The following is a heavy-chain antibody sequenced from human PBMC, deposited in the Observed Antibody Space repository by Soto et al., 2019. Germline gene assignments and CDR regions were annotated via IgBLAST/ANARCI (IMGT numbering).Heavy chain of an antibody. CDR2: IYYSGST. V-gene: IGHV4-31*03. CDR3: AKGTSGYYKFWFDP. D-gene: IGHD3-3*01. CDR1: GGSISSGGYY. Sequence: SETLSLTCTVSGGSISSGGYYWSWIRQHPGKGLEWIGYIYYSGSTYYNPSLKSRVTISVDTSKNQFSLKLSSVTAADTAVYYCAKGTSGYYKFWFDPWGQGTPVTVSS. J-gene: IGHJ5*02.